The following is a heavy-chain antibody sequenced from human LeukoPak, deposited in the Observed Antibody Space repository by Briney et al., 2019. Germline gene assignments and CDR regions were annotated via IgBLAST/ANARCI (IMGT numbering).Heavy chain of an antibody. CDR3: ARVAHDFWSGYPPYYYYGMDV. D-gene: IGHD3-3*01. CDR2: INHSGST. CDR1: GGSFSGYY. Sequence: PSETLSLTCAVYGGSFSGYYWSWIRQPPGKGLEWIGEINHSGSTNYNPSLKSQVTISVDTSKNQFSLKLSSVTAADTAVYYCARVAHDFWSGYPPYYYYGMDVWGQGTTVTVSS. V-gene: IGHV4-34*01. J-gene: IGHJ6*02.